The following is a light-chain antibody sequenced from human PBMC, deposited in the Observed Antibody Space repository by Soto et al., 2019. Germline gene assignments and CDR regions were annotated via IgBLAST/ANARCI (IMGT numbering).Light chain of an antibody. J-gene: IGKJ1*01. CDR3: QHYYDWPRT. CDR2: GAS. CDR1: QSVSNH. Sequence: EVVMTQSPATLSVSPGEGATLSCRASQSVSNHLAWYQQRPGQAPRLLIYGASTRATGIPARFSGSGSETEFTLTISSLQSEDFALYYCQHYYDWPRTFGQGTKVEIK. V-gene: IGKV3-15*01.